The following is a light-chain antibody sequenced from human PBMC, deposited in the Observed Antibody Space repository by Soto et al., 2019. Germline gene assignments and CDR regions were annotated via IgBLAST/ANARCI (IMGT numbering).Light chain of an antibody. J-gene: IGKJ1*01. V-gene: IGKV1-5*03. CDR2: KAS. CDR3: QQYNTYFRT. CDR1: QNIDSW. Sequence: DVQMTHSPSTVSASVGDRVTITCRASQNIDSWLAWYQQKPGKAPKVLIYKASTLESGVPSRFSGSRSGTEFTLTINNLQPDDFATYHCQQYNTYFRTFGQGTKVEIK.